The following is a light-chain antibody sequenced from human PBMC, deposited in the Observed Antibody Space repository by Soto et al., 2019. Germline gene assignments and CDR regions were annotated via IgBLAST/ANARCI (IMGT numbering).Light chain of an antibody. CDR3: QQYNNWPRAT. Sequence: EIVMTQSPATLSVSPGERATLSCRASQSIRSNLAWYQQKPGQAPRLLMFRTSSRATGFPARFSGSGSGTEFNLTISSLQSEDFGVYYCQQYNNWPRATFGGGTKVDIK. CDR2: RTS. J-gene: IGKJ4*01. CDR1: QSIRSN. V-gene: IGKV3-15*01.